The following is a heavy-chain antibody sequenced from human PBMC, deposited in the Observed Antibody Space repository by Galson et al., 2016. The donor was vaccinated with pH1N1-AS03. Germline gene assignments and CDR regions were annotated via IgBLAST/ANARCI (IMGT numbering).Heavy chain of an antibody. CDR1: GFTFSSHG. V-gene: IGHV3-33*01. CDR2: IWHDGSEK. CDR3: ARDRHYYDYIWGTYRYDWYFDL. D-gene: IGHD3-16*02. Sequence: SLRLSCAASGFTFSSHGMHWVRQTPGKGLEWVAVIWHDGSEKCYADSVKGRFTISRDNSKNTLYLQMNSLRAEDTAAYYCARDRHYYDYIWGTYRYDWYFDLWGRGTLVTVSS. J-gene: IGHJ2*01.